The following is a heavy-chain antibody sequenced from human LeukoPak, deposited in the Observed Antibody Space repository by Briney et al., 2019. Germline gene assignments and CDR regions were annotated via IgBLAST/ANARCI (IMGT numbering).Heavy chain of an antibody. CDR2: IWYDGSNK. Sequence: GGSLRLSCAASGFTFSSCGMHWVRQAPGKGLEWVAVIWYDGSNKYYADSVKGRFTISRDNSKNTPYLQMNSLRAEDTAVYYCAKDMSAYYYDSSGSDYWGQGTLVTVSS. J-gene: IGHJ4*02. CDR3: AKDMSAYYYDSSGSDY. V-gene: IGHV3-33*06. D-gene: IGHD3-22*01. CDR1: GFTFSSCG.